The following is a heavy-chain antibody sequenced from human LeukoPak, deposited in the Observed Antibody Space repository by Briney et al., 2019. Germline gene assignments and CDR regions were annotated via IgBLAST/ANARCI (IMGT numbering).Heavy chain of an antibody. CDR2: ISSSSSYI. D-gene: IGHD3-22*01. Sequence: TGGSLRLSCAASGFTFSSYAMNWVRQAPGKGLEWVSSISSSSSYIYYADSVKGRFTISRDNAKNSLYLQMNSLRAEDTAVYYCARDSLQYYYDSTRFFDPWGQGTLVTVSS. CDR1: GFTFSSYA. CDR3: ARDSLQYYYDSTRFFDP. J-gene: IGHJ5*02. V-gene: IGHV3-21*01.